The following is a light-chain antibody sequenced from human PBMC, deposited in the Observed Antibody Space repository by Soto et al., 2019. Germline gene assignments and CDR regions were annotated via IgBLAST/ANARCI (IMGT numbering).Light chain of an antibody. Sequence: QSALTQPPSASGTPGQRVTMSCSGTSSNIGSNTVNWYQQLPGTAPRLLIYGNNQRPSGVPDRFSGSKSGTSASLAISGLQSEDEADYYCAAWDDSLNGHVVFGGGTKVTVL. J-gene: IGLJ2*01. CDR3: AAWDDSLNGHVV. CDR2: GNN. CDR1: SSNIGSNT. V-gene: IGLV1-44*01.